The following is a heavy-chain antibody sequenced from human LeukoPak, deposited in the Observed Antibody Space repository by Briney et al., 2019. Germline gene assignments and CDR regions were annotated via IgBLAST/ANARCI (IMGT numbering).Heavy chain of an antibody. D-gene: IGHD2-15*01. Sequence: PSETLSLTCTVSGGSISSSSYYWGWIRQPPGKGLEWIGSIYYSGSTYYNPSLKSRVTISVDTSKNQFSLKLSSVTAADTAVYYCARLVRVVAAIAHFDYWGQGTLVTVSS. CDR2: IYYSGST. J-gene: IGHJ4*02. CDR3: ARLVRVVAAIAHFDY. V-gene: IGHV4-39*01. CDR1: GGSISSSSYY.